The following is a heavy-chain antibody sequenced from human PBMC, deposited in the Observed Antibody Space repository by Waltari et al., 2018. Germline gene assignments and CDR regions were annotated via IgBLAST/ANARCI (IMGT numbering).Heavy chain of an antibody. J-gene: IGHJ6*02. CDR1: GYSISSGYY. CDR3: ARGDMFHDEGPLDV. V-gene: IGHV4-38-2*01. CDR2: IYHSGST. D-gene: IGHD3-10*02. Sequence: QVQLQELGPGMVKPSETLSLTCAVSGYSISSGYYWGWIRQPPGKGLEWIGSIYHSGSTYYNPSLKSRVTISVYTSKNQFSLKLSSVTAADTAVYYCARGDMFHDEGPLDVWGQGTTVTVSS.